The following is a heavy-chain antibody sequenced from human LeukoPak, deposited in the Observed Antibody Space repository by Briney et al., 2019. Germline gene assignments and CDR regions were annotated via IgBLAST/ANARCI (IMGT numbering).Heavy chain of an antibody. CDR1: GGSISSSSYY. CDR2: IYYSGST. D-gene: IGHD4-17*01. Sequence: SETLSLTCTVSGGSISSSSYYWGWIRQPPGKGLEWIGSIYYSGSTYYNPSLKSRVTISVDTSKNQFSLKLSSVTAADTAVYYCARAGGVTVTTYYYYGMDVWGQGTTVTVSS. CDR3: ARAGGVTVTTYYYYGMDV. J-gene: IGHJ6*02. V-gene: IGHV4-39*07.